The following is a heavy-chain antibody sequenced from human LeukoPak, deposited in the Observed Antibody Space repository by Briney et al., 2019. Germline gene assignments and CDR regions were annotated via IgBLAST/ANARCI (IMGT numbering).Heavy chain of an antibody. D-gene: IGHD2-2*01. J-gene: IGHJ4*02. CDR2: IWYDGSNK. CDR1: GFTFSSYG. V-gene: IGHV3-33*01. CDR3: ARDYCRTTSCLES. Sequence: GRSLRLSCAASGFTFSSYGMHWVRQAPGKGLEWVAVIWYDGSNKYYADSVKGRFTISRDNSKNTVYLQMNSLRAEDTAVYYCARDYCRTTSCLESWGQGTLGTVSS.